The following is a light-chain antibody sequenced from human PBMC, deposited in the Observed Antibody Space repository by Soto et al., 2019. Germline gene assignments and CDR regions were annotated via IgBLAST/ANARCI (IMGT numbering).Light chain of an antibody. CDR2: SSD. CDR3: AAWXXXLXXXV. CDR1: SSNIGSNT. Sequence: QSVLAQPPSASGTPGQGVTISCSGSSSNIGSNTVNWYQQIPGTAPKLLIYSSDQRPSGVPARFSGSKSGSSASLAISGLXXXXXXDXYCAAWXXXLXXXVFGXGT. V-gene: IGLV1-44*01. J-gene: IGLJ2*01.